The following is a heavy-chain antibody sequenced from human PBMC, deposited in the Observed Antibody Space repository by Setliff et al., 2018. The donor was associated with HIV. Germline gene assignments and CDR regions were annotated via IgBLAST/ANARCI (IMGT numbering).Heavy chain of an antibody. D-gene: IGHD5-18*01. CDR2: IYYSGSA. CDR3: ARSPGVDTNMASDL. V-gene: IGHV4-59*01. CDR1: GGSISSYY. Sequence: KPSETLSLTCTVSGGSISSYYWSWIRQPPGKGLEWIGYIYYSGSAEYNPSLKSRVTMSVDASKSQVSLRLTSVTAADAAVYFCARSPGVDTNMASDLWGQGSLVTVSS. J-gene: IGHJ4*01.